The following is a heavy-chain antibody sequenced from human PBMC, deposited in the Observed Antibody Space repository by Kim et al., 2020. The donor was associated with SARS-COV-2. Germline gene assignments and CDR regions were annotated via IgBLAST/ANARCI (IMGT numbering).Heavy chain of an antibody. CDR1: GFTFSSYA. CDR2: ISSSGGST. J-gene: IGHJ4*02. Sequence: GGSLRLSCAASGFTFSSYAMSWVRQAPGKGLEWVSAISSSGGSTYYADSVKGRFTTSRDISKSTLYLQVSSLRAEDTAVYYCAKGNPLYISFDYWGQGTL. V-gene: IGHV3-23*01. D-gene: IGHD6-13*01. CDR3: AKGNPLYISFDY.